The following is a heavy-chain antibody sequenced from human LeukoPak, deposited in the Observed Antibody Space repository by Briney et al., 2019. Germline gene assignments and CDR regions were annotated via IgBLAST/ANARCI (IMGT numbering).Heavy chain of an antibody. Sequence: GASVKVSCKASGYTFTSYYMHWVRQAPGQGLEWMGIINPSGGSTSYAQKFQGRVTMTRDMSTSTVYMELSSLRSEDTAVYYCARVRSSGWAGDAFDTWGQGTMVTVSS. V-gene: IGHV1-46*01. D-gene: IGHD6-19*01. J-gene: IGHJ3*02. CDR2: INPSGGST. CDR3: ARVRSSGWAGDAFDT. CDR1: GYTFTSYY.